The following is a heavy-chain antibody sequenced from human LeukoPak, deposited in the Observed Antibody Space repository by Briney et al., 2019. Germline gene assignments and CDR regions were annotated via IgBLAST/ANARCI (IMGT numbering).Heavy chain of an antibody. D-gene: IGHD3-9*01. V-gene: IGHV4-38-2*01. Sequence: SETLSLTCAVSGYSISGGYYWGWIRQPPGKGLEWIGSIYHSGSTYYNPSLKSRVTISVDTSKNQFSLKLSSVTAADTAVYYCARVGYDILTGYHDYWGQGTLVTVSS. CDR2: IYHSGST. CDR1: GYSISGGYY. J-gene: IGHJ4*02. CDR3: ARVGYDILTGYHDY.